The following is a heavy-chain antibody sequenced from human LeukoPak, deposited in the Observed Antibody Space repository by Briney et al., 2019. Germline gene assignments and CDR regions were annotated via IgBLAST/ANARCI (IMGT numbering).Heavy chain of an antibody. Sequence: GGSLRLSCAASGFTFSDYNMNWVRQAPGKGLEWVSSITSSSSYMYYADSVKGRFTISRDNAGNSLYLQMNSLRAEDTAVYYCARWYYYDSSGYRPIALGDIWGQGTMVTVSS. V-gene: IGHV3-21*01. D-gene: IGHD3-22*01. J-gene: IGHJ3*02. CDR2: ITSSSSYM. CDR3: ARWYYYDSSGYRPIALGDI. CDR1: GFTFSDYN.